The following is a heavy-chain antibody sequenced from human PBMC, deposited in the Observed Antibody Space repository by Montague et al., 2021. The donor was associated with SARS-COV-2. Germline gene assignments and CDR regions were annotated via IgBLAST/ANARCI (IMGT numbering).Heavy chain of an antibody. CDR2: IYYSGST. J-gene: IGHJ3*02. Sequence: SETLSLTCTVSGGSISSYYWSWIRQPPGKGLEWIGYIYYSGSTYYNPSLKSRVTISVDTSKNQFSLKLSSVAAADTAVYYCASPTYYYDSSGSDAFDIWGQGTMVTVSS. CDR1: GGSISSYY. CDR3: ASPTYYYDSSGSDAFDI. V-gene: IGHV4-59*08. D-gene: IGHD3-22*01.